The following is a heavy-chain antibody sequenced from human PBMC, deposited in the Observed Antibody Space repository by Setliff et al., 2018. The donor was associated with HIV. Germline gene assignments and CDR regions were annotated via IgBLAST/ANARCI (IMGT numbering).Heavy chain of an antibody. CDR3: ARGKVGLVGPAEFDY. CDR1: GGSFSGYH. V-gene: IGHV4-34*01. CDR2: INHTGNT. J-gene: IGHJ4*02. D-gene: IGHD1-26*01. Sequence: SETLSLTCAVYGGSFSGYHWNWIRQFPGKGLEWIGEINHTGNTQYNPSLKSRVTMSEETSKNQFSLKLKSVTAADTAIYFCARGKVGLVGPAEFDYWGPGTLVTVSS.